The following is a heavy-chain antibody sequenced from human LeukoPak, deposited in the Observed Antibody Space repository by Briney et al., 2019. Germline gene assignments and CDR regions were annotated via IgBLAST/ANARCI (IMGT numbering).Heavy chain of an antibody. CDR3: ARSYYDFWSGYLPNDY. J-gene: IGHJ4*02. D-gene: IGHD3-3*01. Sequence: SETLSLTCAVYGGSFSGYYSSWIRQPPGKGLEWIGEINHSGSTNYNPSLKSRVTISVDTPKNQFSLKLSSVTAADTAVYYCARSYYDFWSGYLPNDYWGQGTLVTVSS. CDR1: GGSFSGYY. CDR2: INHSGST. V-gene: IGHV4-34*01.